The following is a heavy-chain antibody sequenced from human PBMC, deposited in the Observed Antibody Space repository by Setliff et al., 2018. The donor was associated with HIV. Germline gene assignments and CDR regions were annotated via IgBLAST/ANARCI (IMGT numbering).Heavy chain of an antibody. D-gene: IGHD3-22*01. CDR1: GGSVSSDNYY. J-gene: IGHJ5*02. V-gene: IGHV4-31*03. CDR3: ARGLPSYYYESSGSLGWFDP. Sequence: LSLTCTVSGGSVSSDNYYWSWIRQHPGKGLEWIGYIYYSGSTYYNPSLKRRLTISVDTSKNQFSLKLKYVTAADTAVYYCARGLPSYYYESSGSLGWFDPWGQGTLVTVAS. CDR2: IYYSGST.